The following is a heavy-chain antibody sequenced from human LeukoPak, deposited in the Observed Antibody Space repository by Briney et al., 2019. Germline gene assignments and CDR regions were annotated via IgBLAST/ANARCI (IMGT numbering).Heavy chain of an antibody. CDR1: GFTFSSYS. Sequence: GGSLRLSCAASGFTFSSYSMNWVRQAPGKGLEWVSYISSSSSTIYYADSVKGRFTISRDNAKNSLYLQMNSLRAEDTAVYYCAKDRGAYCGGDCYFGYWGQGTLVTVSS. CDR2: ISSSSSTI. J-gene: IGHJ4*02. D-gene: IGHD2-21*02. V-gene: IGHV3-48*01. CDR3: AKDRGAYCGGDCYFGY.